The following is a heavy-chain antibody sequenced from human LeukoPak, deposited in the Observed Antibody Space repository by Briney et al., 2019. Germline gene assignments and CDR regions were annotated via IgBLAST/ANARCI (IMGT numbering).Heavy chain of an antibody. Sequence: SETLSLTCTVSGGSVSSGSYYWSWIRQPPGKGLEWIGYIYYSGSTNYNPSLKSRVTISVDTSKNQFSLKLSSVTAADTAVYYCARDPHREGYFDYWGQGTLVTVSS. CDR1: GGSVSSGSYY. CDR3: ARDPHREGYFDY. V-gene: IGHV4-61*01. J-gene: IGHJ4*02. CDR2: IYYSGST.